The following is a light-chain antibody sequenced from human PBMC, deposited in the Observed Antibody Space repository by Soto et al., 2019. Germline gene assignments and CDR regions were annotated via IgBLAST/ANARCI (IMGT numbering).Light chain of an antibody. CDR1: SSDVGSYNF. V-gene: IGLV2-23*02. CDR2: EVS. J-gene: IGLJ3*02. Sequence: QSDLTQPASVSGSPGQSIIISCTGTSSDVGSYNFVSWYQQHPGKAPKLMIYEVSKRPSGVSNRFSGSKSGNTASLTISGLQPEDEADYYCCSYAGNSGVFGGGTKVTVL. CDR3: CSYAGNSGV.